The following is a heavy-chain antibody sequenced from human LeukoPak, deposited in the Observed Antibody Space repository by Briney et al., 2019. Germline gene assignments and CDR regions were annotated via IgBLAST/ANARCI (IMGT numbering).Heavy chain of an antibody. Sequence: GASVKVSCKASGYTFTSNYIHWVRQAPGQGLEWMGMIYPRDGSTSYAQKFQGRVTVTRDTSTSTVHMELSGLRSEDTAVYYCARVRVEWWGFHYGMDVWGQGTTVIVSS. J-gene: IGHJ6*02. CDR1: GYTFTSNY. CDR2: IYPRDGST. D-gene: IGHD2-21*01. V-gene: IGHV1-46*01. CDR3: ARVRVEWWGFHYGMDV.